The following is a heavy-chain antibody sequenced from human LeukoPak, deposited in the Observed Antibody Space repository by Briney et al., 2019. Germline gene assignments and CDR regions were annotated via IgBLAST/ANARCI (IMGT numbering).Heavy chain of an antibody. D-gene: IGHD3-16*02. CDR3: ARGVKYVWGSYRHPPRLPYFDY. CDR2: INHSGST. J-gene: IGHJ4*02. Sequence: SETLSLTCAVYGVSFSGYYWSWIRQPPGKGLEWIGGINHSGSTNYNPSLKSRVTISVDTSKNQFSLKLSSVTAADTAVYYCARGVKYVWGSYRHPPRLPYFDYWGQGTLVTVSS. CDR1: GVSFSGYY. V-gene: IGHV4-34*01.